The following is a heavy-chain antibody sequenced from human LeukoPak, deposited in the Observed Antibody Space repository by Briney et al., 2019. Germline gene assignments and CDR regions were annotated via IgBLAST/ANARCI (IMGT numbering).Heavy chain of an antibody. CDR3: AKAMEAAADPRVMFDY. J-gene: IGHJ4*02. CDR2: ISGSGGST. Sequence: PGGSLRLSCAASGFTFSSYGMSWVRQAPGKGLEWVSAISGSGGSTYYADSVKGRFTISRDNSKNTLYLQMNSLRAEDTAVYYCAKAMEAAADPRVMFDYWGQGTLVTVSS. D-gene: IGHD6-13*01. CDR1: GFTFSSYG. V-gene: IGHV3-23*01.